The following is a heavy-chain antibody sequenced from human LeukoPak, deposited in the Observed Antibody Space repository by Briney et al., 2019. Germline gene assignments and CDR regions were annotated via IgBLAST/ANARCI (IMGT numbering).Heavy chain of an antibody. D-gene: IGHD6-19*01. CDR2: ISGSGGST. CDR3: AKGESSGWYYFDY. J-gene: IGHJ4*02. Sequence: PGGALRLTCVASGFTFSSYAMGWVRQAPGKGLEWVSAISGSGGSTYYADSVKGRFTISRDNSKNTLYLQMNSLRAKDTAVYYCAKGESSGWYYFDYWGQGTLVTVSS. CDR1: GFTFSSYA. V-gene: IGHV3-23*01.